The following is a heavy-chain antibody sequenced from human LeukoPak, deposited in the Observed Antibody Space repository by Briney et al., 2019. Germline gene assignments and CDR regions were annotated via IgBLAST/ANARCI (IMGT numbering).Heavy chain of an antibody. CDR2: INQDGSEK. D-gene: IGHD3-3*01. CDR3: ARDRPAEYYDFWSGYYYFDY. V-gene: IGHV3-7*01. CDR1: GFTFSSYW. J-gene: IGHJ4*02. Sequence: GGSLRLSCAASGFTFSSYWMSWVRQAPGKGLEWVANINQDGSEKYYVDSVKGRFTISRDNAKNSLYLQMNSLRAEDTAVYYCARDRPAEYYDFWSGYYYFDYWGQGTLVTVSS.